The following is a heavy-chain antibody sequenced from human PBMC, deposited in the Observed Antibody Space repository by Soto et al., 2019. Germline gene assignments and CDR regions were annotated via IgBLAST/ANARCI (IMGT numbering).Heavy chain of an antibody. J-gene: IGHJ4*02. CDR1: GGSISSGAYY. V-gene: IGHV4-31*03. CDR2: IYYSGST. Sequence: QVQLQESGPGLVKPSQTLSLTCTVSGGSISSGAYYWSWIRQHPGKGLEWIGYIYYSGSTSYNPSLKSRLTISVDTSKNQFSLKLSSMTAADTAVYYCARESRDGFNSPFDSWGQGTLVTVSS. CDR3: ARESRDGFNSPFDS. D-gene: IGHD5-12*01.